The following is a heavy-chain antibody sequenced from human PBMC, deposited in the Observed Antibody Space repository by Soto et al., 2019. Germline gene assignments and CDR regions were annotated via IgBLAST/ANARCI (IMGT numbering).Heavy chain of an antibody. Sequence: QVQLVESGGGVVQPGRSLRLSCADSGFTFSRYGMHWVRQAPGKGLEWVAVISYDGSNKYYADSVKGRFTISRDNSKNTLYLQMNSMRAEDTAVYYCAKYTWYHSSDWFGSGYYYYGMDVWGQGTTVTVSS. CDR1: GFTFSRYG. CDR3: AKYTWYHSSDWFGSGYYYYGMDV. CDR2: ISYDGSNK. J-gene: IGHJ6*02. D-gene: IGHD6-19*01. V-gene: IGHV3-30*18.